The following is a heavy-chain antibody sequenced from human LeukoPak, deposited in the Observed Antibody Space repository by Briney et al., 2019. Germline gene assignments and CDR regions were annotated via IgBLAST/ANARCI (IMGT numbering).Heavy chain of an antibody. CDR1: GFTFSSYA. D-gene: IGHD4-17*01. CDR2: ISGSGGST. J-gene: IGHJ6*03. Sequence: GGSLRLSCAASGFTFSSYAMSWVRQAPGKGLEWVSAISGSGGSTYYADSVKGQFTISRDNSKNTLYLQMNSLRAEDTAVYYCAKDDGDYETYYYYYMDVWGKGTTVTVSS. V-gene: IGHV3-23*01. CDR3: AKDDGDYETYYYYYMDV.